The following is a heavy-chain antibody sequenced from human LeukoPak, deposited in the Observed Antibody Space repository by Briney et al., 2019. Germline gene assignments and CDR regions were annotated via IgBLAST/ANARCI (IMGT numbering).Heavy chain of an antibody. V-gene: IGHV1-46*01. CDR2: INPSGGST. CDR1: GYTFTSYY. Sequence: GASVKVSCKASGYTFTSYYMHWVRQAPGQGLEWMGIINPSGGSTSYAQKFQGRVTMTRDTSTSTVYMELSSLRSEDTAVYYCARVITAMVSPPELGYWGQGTLVTVSS. J-gene: IGHJ4*02. D-gene: IGHD5-18*01. CDR3: ARVITAMVSPPELGY.